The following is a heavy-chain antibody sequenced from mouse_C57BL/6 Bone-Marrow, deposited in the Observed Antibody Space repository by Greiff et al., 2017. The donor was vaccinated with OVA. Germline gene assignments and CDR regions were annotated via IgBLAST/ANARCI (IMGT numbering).Heavy chain of an antibody. CDR1: GFTFSDYG. J-gene: IGHJ4*01. D-gene: IGHD2-1*01. CDR2: ISSGSSTI. Sequence: EVMLVESGGGLVKPGGSLKLSCAASGFTFSDYGMHWVLQAPEKGLEWVAYISSGSSTIYYADTVKGRFTISRDNAKNTLFLQMTSLRSEDTAMYYCARIYYGNYEGVDYWGQGTSVTVSS. CDR3: ARIYYGNYEGVDY. V-gene: IGHV5-17*01.